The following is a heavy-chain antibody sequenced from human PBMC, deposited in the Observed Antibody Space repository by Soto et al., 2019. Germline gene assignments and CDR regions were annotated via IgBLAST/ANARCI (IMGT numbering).Heavy chain of an antibody. Sequence: EVRLVESGGGLVKPGGSLRLSCAASGFTFSNVWMSWVRQAPGKGLEWVGRVKSKSDGATTDYAAPVKGRFTVSRDDSQNTLSLQMDSLKIEDTAVYFCTTAAGGMWGADYWGQGTPVTVPS. D-gene: IGHD1-26*01. CDR3: TTAAGGMWGADY. CDR1: GFTFSNVW. J-gene: IGHJ4*02. CDR2: VKSKSDGATT. V-gene: IGHV3-15*01.